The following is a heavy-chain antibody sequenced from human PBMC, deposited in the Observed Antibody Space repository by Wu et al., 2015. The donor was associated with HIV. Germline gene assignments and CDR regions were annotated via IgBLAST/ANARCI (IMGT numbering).Heavy chain of an antibody. CDR3: GRRGSWGDRTTIIRGGVDV. V-gene: IGHV1-8*02. J-gene: IGHJ6*02. Sequence: QVQLVQSGAEVKKPGASVKVXCKASGYTFTSYGISWVRQAPGQGLEWMGWINPNSGKGYYAQRFQGRVTMSRNISTTTAHMELSSLTSEDTAVYYCGRRGSWGDRTTIIRGGVDVWGQGTTVSVSS. CDR2: INPNSGKG. D-gene: IGHD3-10*01. CDR1: GYTFTSYG.